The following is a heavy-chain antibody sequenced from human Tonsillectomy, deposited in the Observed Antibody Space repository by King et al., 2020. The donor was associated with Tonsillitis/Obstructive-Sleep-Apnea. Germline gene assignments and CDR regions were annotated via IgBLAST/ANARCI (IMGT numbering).Heavy chain of an antibody. V-gene: IGHV5-51*01. Sequence: VQLVESGAEVKKPGESLKISCKGSGYSFTSYWIGWVRQMPGKGLEWMGIIYPGDSDTRYSPSFQGQVTISADKSISTAYLQWSSLKASDTAMYYCARHDPPYSGRSNWFDPWGQGTLVTVSS. J-gene: IGHJ5*02. D-gene: IGHD1-26*01. CDR2: IYPGDSDT. CDR1: GYSFTSYW. CDR3: ARHDPPYSGRSNWFDP.